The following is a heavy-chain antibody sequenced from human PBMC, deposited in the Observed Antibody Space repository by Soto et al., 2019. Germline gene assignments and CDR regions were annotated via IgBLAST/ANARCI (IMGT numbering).Heavy chain of an antibody. D-gene: IGHD3-10*01. J-gene: IGHJ4*02. Sequence: GGSLRLSCAASGFTFSSYAMSWVRQAPGKGLEWVSAISGSGGSTYYADSVKGRFTISRDNSKNTLYLQMNNLRAEDTAVYYCAKTLLWFGESDYWGQGTLVTVSS. CDR2: ISGSGGST. V-gene: IGHV3-23*01. CDR3: AKTLLWFGESDY. CDR1: GFTFSSYA.